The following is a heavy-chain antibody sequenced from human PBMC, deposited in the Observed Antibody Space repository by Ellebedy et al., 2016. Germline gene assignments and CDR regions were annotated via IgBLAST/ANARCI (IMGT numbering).Heavy chain of an antibody. Sequence: SETLSLTCTVSGGSISSGGYYWSWIRQHPGKGLEWIGYIYYSGSTYYNPSLKSRLTISVDPSKNQFSLKLSSVTAADTAVYYCARGRGNYYYYYGMDVWGQGTTVTVSS. CDR1: GGSISSGGYY. CDR2: IYYSGST. CDR3: ARGRGNYYYYYGMDV. J-gene: IGHJ6*02. V-gene: IGHV4-31*03.